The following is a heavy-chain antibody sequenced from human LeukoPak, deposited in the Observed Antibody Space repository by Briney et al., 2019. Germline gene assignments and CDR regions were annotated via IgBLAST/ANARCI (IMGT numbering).Heavy chain of an antibody. V-gene: IGHV1-69*05. CDR3: ASVRLGIAAAGTFSDYYYYYMDA. CDR1: GGTFSSYA. CDR2: IIPILGTA. Sequence: SVKVSCKASGGTFSSYAISWVRQAPGQGLEWMGGIIPILGTANYAQKFQGRVTITTDESTSTAYMELSSLRSEDTAVYYCASVRLGIAAAGTFSDYYYYYMDAWGKGTTVTVSS. J-gene: IGHJ6*03. D-gene: IGHD6-13*01.